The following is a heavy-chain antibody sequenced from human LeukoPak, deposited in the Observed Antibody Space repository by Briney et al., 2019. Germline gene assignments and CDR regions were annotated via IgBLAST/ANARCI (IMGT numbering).Heavy chain of an antibody. D-gene: IGHD6-19*01. CDR3: AGHVAV. Sequence: SETLSLTCAVSGYSISSGDYWGWIRQPPGKGLEWIGIIYHSGSTYYNPSLKRRVIISVDTSKNQFSLTLSSVIAAATAGYYCAGHVAVWGKGTTVTVSS. CDR2: IYHSGST. V-gene: IGHV4-38-2*01. CDR1: GYSISSGDY. J-gene: IGHJ6*04.